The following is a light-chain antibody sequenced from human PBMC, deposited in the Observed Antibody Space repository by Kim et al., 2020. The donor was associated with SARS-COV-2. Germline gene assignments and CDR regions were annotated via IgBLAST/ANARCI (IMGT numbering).Light chain of an antibody. CDR2: WAS. Sequence: ATINLKFRQSVLSRSNNKNYIAWYQQKPGQPPKLVLYWASTRESGVPDRFSGSGSGTNFTLTISSLQAEDVAVYYCQQYFTTPPTFGGGTKVDIK. J-gene: IGKJ4*01. CDR3: QQYFTTPPT. CDR1: QSVLSRSNNKNY. V-gene: IGKV4-1*01.